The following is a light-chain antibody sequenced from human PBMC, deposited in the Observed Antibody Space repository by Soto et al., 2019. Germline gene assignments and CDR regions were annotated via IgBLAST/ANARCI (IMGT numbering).Light chain of an antibody. CDR3: QQRSDWPPIT. Sequence: DTVLTQSPAALSLSPGETATLSCRASQSVRGHLAWYQHKPGQAPRLLIYDASYRATGVPLRFSGSGSGTDFTLTTSSLESGDSATYYCQQRSDWPPITFGQGTRLEIK. CDR1: QSVRGH. V-gene: IGKV3-11*01. J-gene: IGKJ5*01. CDR2: DAS.